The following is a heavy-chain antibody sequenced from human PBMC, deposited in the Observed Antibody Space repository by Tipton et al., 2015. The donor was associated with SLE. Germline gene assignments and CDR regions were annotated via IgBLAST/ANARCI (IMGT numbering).Heavy chain of an antibody. V-gene: IGHV4-34*01. CDR3: ARPLYYYYYMDV. Sequence: LSLTCAVYGGSFSGYYWSWIRQPPGKGLEWIGEINHSGSTNYNPSLKSRVTISVDTSKNQFSLKLRSVTAADTAVYYCARPLYYYYYMDVWGKGTTVTVSS. CDR2: INHSGST. J-gene: IGHJ6*03. CDR1: GGSFSGYY.